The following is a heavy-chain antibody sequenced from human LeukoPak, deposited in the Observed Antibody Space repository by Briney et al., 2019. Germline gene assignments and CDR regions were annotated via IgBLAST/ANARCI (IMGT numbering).Heavy chain of an antibody. J-gene: IGHJ6*02. Sequence: SETLSLTCTISGGSISNYYWSWIRQPAGKGLEWIGRIYSSGSTDYNPSLRSRVTMSLDTSKNQSSLKVSSVTAADTAVYYCAKSITMAPNYYYGMDVWGQGTTVTVSS. CDR2: IYSSGST. CDR1: GGSISNYY. CDR3: AKSITMAPNYYYGMDV. V-gene: IGHV4-4*07. D-gene: IGHD3-10*01.